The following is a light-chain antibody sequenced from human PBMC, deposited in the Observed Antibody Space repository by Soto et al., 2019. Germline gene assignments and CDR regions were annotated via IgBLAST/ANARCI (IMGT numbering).Light chain of an antibody. CDR2: AAS. V-gene: IGKV1-9*01. J-gene: IGKJ5*01. CDR3: KQSNSYPNT. Sequence: EILLTRSAFVLSASARDVVTSPCRASQGISSNLAWYQQKPGKAPKLLIYAASTLQSGVPSRFSGSGSGTEFTLTTSRLQAEDFATYCSKQSNSYPNTFGQGTRLE. CDR1: QGISSN.